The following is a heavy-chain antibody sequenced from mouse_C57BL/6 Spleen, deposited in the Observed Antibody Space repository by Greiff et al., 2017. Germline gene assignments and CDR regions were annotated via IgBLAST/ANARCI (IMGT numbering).Heavy chain of an antibody. D-gene: IGHD2-5*01. V-gene: IGHV1-80*01. CDR2: IYPGDGDT. CDR1: GYAFSSYW. CDR3: ARSHSNYGAYWYFDV. J-gene: IGHJ1*03. Sequence: VQLQESGAELVKPGASVKISCKASGYAFSSYWMNWVKPRPGKGLEWIGQIYPGDGDTNYNGKFKGKATLTADKSSSTAYMQLSSLTSEDSAVYFCARSHSNYGAYWYFDVWGTGTTVTVSS.